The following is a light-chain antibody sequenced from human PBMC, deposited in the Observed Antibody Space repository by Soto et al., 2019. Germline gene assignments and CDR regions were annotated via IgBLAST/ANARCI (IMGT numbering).Light chain of an antibody. CDR3: SSYTSSTTQV. CDR2: EVS. CDR1: SSDVGGYNY. Sequence: QSALTQPASVSGSPGQSITIPCTGTSSDVGGYNYVSWYQRHPGRAPKLIIYEVSNRPSGVSNRFSGSKSGNTASLTISGLQPEDEADYYCSSYTSSTTQVFGGGTKLTVL. V-gene: IGLV2-14*01. J-gene: IGLJ3*02.